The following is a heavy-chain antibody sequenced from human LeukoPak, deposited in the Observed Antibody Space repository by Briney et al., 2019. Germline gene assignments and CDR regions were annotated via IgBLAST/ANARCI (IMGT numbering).Heavy chain of an antibody. CDR3: AKALRLTGDRYYYYMDV. Sequence: GGTLRLSCAASGFTFSSYGMSWVRQAPGKGLEWVSAISGSGGNTYYADSVKGRFTISRDNSKNTLYLQMNSLRAEDTAVYYCAKALRLTGDRYYYYMDVWGKGTTVTISS. V-gene: IGHV3-23*01. CDR2: ISGSGGNT. J-gene: IGHJ6*03. CDR1: GFTFSSYG. D-gene: IGHD7-27*01.